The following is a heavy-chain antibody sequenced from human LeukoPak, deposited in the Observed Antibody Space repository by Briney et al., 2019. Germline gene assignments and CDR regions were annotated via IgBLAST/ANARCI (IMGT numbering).Heavy chain of an antibody. CDR1: GFTFSSYA. Sequence: PGGSLRLSCAVSGFTFSSYAMNWVRQAPGKGLEWVSAISGSGRSTYYADSVKGRLTIYRDNYKNTLYLQMNSLRAEDTAVYYCAKTGTEVRGEYYYGSGSLFQHWGQGTLVTVSS. CDR2: ISGSGRST. CDR3: AKTGTEVRGEYYYGSGSLFQH. V-gene: IGHV3-23*01. D-gene: IGHD3-10*01. J-gene: IGHJ1*01.